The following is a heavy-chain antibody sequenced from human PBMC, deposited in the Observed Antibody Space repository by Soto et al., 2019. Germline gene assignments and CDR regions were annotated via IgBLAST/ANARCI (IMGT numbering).Heavy chain of an antibody. CDR3: AREFRDGSGLIDY. CDR1: GFTFSDHY. V-gene: IGHV3-72*01. J-gene: IGHJ4*02. CDR2: TRNKANSYTT. Sequence: EVQLVESGGGLVQPGGSLRLSCAASGFTFSDHYMDWVRQAPGKGLEWVGHTRNKANSYTTEYAASVKGRFTISRDDSRGTRYLQVNSLKTESTAVYYCAREFRDGSGLIDYWGQGTLVAVSS. D-gene: IGHD3-22*01.